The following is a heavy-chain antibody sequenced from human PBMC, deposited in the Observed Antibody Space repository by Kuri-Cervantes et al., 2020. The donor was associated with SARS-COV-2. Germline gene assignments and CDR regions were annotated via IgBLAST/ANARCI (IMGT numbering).Heavy chain of an antibody. CDR1: GFTFSSYS. J-gene: IGHJ6*03. CDR3: ARDSRFLEWLLDTYYYYMDV. D-gene: IGHD3-3*01. V-gene: IGHV3-21*01. CDR2: ISSSSSYI. Sequence: GESLKISCAASGFTFSSYSMNWVRQAPGKGLEWVSSISSSSSYIYYADSVKGRFTISRDNAKNSLYLQMNSLRAEDTAVYYCARDSRFLEWLLDTYYYYMDVWGEGTTVTVSS.